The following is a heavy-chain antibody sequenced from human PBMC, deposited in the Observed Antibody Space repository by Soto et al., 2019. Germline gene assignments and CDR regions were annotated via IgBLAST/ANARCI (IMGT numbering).Heavy chain of an antibody. Sequence: GGSLRLSCAASGFTFSSYWMHWVRHAPGKGLAWVSRINSDGSSTSYADSVKGRFTISRDNAKNTLYLQMNSLRAEDTAVYYCARAVNGDYPHYYYYYMDVWGKGTTVTVSS. V-gene: IGHV3-74*01. J-gene: IGHJ6*03. D-gene: IGHD4-17*01. CDR2: INSDGSST. CDR1: GFTFSSYW. CDR3: ARAVNGDYPHYYYYYMDV.